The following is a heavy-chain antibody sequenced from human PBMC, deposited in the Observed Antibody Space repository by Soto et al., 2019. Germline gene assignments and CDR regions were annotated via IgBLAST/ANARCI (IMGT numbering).Heavy chain of an antibody. V-gene: IGHV3-21*01. J-gene: IGHJ5*02. Sequence: GGSLRLSCAASGFTFSSYSMNWVRQAPGKGLEWVSSISSSSSYIYYADSVKGRFTISRDNAKNSLYLQMNSLRAEDTAVYYCARKYGDYVSEWFDPWGQGTLVTVSS. CDR2: ISSSSSYI. CDR3: ARKYGDYVSEWFDP. D-gene: IGHD4-17*01. CDR1: GFTFSSYS.